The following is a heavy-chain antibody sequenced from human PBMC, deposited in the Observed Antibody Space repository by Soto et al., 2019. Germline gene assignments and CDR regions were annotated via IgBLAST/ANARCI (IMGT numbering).Heavy chain of an antibody. CDR3: ARASGSYRRRWFDP. CDR2: IIPIFGTA. V-gene: IGHV1-69*01. D-gene: IGHD1-26*01. J-gene: IGHJ5*02. CDR1: GGTFSSYA. Sequence: QVQLVQSGAEVKKPGSSVKVSCKASGGTFSSYAISWVRQAPGQGLEWMGGIIPIFGTASYAQKFQGRVTITADESTSTAYMELSSVRSEDTAVYYCARASGSYRRRWFDPWGQGTLVTVSS.